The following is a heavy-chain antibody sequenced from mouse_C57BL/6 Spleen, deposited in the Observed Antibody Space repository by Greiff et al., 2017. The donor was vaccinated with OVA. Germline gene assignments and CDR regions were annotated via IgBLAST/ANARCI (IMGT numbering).Heavy chain of an antibody. CDR3: AREGDYGSRYAMDY. V-gene: IGHV1-18*01. CDR1: GYTFTDYN. Sequence: EVKLQQSGPELVKPGASVKIPCKASGYTFTDYNMDWVKQSHGKSLEWIGDINPNNGGTIYNQKFKGKATLTVDKSSSTAYMELRSLTSEDTAVYHCAREGDYGSRYAMDYWGQGTSVTVSS. D-gene: IGHD1-1*01. J-gene: IGHJ4*01. CDR2: INPNNGGT.